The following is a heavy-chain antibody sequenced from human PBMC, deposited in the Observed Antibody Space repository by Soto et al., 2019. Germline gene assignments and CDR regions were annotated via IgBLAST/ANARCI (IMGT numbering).Heavy chain of an antibody. J-gene: IGHJ5*01. Sequence: ASVKVSCKASGYIFTDYYINWVRQAPGQGLEWMGWINPKSGDTDYAQNFQGIVTMTTDTSITTAYMELSRLRSDDTAVYYCARPYCTSNSCHNLFDSLGQGTLVTVSS. CDR2: INPKSGDT. D-gene: IGHD2-2*01. CDR1: GYIFTDYY. V-gene: IGHV1-2*02. CDR3: ARPYCTSNSCHNLFDS.